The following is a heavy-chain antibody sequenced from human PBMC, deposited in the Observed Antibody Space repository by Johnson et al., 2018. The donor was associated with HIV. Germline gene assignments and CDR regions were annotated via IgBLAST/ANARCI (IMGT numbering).Heavy chain of an antibody. D-gene: IGHD5-12*01. CDR2: IYSDGST. V-gene: IGHV3-53*01. J-gene: IGHJ3*02. CDR1: GLTVSDNY. CDR3: ARVATSYAFDI. Sequence: VQLVESGGGLIQPGGSLRLSCAASGLTVSDNYMSWVRQAPGKGLEWVSLIYSDGSTYYADFVKGRFSISRDNSKNTLYLQMNSLRAEDTAVYYCARVATSYAFDIWGQGTMVAVSS.